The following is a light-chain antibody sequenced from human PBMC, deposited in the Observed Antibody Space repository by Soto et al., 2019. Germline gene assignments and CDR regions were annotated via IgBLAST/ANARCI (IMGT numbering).Light chain of an antibody. CDR1: QSISNF. Sequence: EIVLTQSPATLSLSPGERATLSCRASQSISNFLAWYQQKPGQAPRLLIYDASKRATDIPDRFIGSGSGTDFTLTISSLQSEDFAVYYCQQYNNWPRTFGQGTKVDIK. CDR2: DAS. CDR3: QQYNNWPRT. V-gene: IGKV3-11*01. J-gene: IGKJ1*01.